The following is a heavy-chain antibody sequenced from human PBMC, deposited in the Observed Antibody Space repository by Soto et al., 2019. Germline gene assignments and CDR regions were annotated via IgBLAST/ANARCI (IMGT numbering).Heavy chain of an antibody. J-gene: IGHJ6*02. CDR3: ARDQDVGVVVVAATRYYGMDV. D-gene: IGHD2-15*01. Sequence: QVQLVESGGGVVQPGRSLRLSCAASGFTFSSYGMHWVRQAPGKGLEWVAVIWYDGSNKYYADSVKGRFTISRDNSKNTLYLQMNSRRAEDTAVYYCARDQDVGVVVVAATRYYGMDVWGQGTTVTVSS. CDR2: IWYDGSNK. V-gene: IGHV3-33*01. CDR1: GFTFSSYG.